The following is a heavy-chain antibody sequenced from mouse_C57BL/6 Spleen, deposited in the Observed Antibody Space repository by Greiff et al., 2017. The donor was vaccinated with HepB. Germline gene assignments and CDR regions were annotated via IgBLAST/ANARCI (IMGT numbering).Heavy chain of an antibody. D-gene: IGHD2-1*01. CDR1: GFTFTDYY. CDR3: ARYGKRYYAMDY. V-gene: IGHV7-3*01. J-gene: IGHJ4*01. Sequence: EVKLMESGGGLVQPGGSLSLSCAASGFTFTDYYMSWVRQPPGKALEWLGFIRNKANGYTTEYSASVKGRFTISRDNSQSILYLQMNALRAEDSATYYCARYGKRYYAMDYWGQGTSVTVSS. CDR2: IRNKANGYTT.